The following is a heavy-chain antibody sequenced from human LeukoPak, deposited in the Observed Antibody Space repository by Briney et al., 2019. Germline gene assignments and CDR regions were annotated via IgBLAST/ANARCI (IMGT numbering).Heavy chain of an antibody. J-gene: IGHJ6*02. D-gene: IGHD3-3*01. Sequence: ASVKVSCKVSGYTLTELSMHWVRQAPGKGLEWMGGFDPEDGETIYAQKFQGRVTMTEDTSTDTAYMELSSLRSEDTAVYYCARSVGYYDFWSGYQTLYGMDVWGQGTTVTVSS. CDR3: ARSVGYYDFWSGYQTLYGMDV. CDR2: FDPEDGET. CDR1: GYTLTELS. V-gene: IGHV1-24*01.